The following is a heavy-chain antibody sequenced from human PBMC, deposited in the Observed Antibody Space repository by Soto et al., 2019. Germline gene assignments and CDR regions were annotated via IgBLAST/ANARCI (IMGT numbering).Heavy chain of an antibody. CDR2: ISSSSSYI. V-gene: IGHV3-21*01. Sequence: GGSLRLSCAASGFTFITYSMNWVRQAPGKGLEWVSSISSSSSYIYYADSVKGRFTISRDNAKNSLYLQMNSLRAEDTAVYYCARDYSPFRLRAVQYYFDYWGQGTLVTVSS. D-gene: IGHD4-17*01. CDR1: GFTFITYS. CDR3: ARDYSPFRLRAVQYYFDY. J-gene: IGHJ4*02.